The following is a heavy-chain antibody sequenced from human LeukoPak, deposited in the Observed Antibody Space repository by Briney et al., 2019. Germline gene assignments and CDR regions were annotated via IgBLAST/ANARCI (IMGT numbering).Heavy chain of an antibody. CDR3: AREVSGVAAAGTNYFDY. D-gene: IGHD6-13*01. J-gene: IGHJ4*02. Sequence: SVKVSCKASGGTFSSYAISWVRQAPGQGLEWMGRIIPILGIANYAQKFQGRVTITADKSTSTAYMELSSLRSGDTAVYYCAREVSGVAAAGTNYFDYWGQGTLVTVSS. V-gene: IGHV1-69*04. CDR1: GGTFSSYA. CDR2: IIPILGIA.